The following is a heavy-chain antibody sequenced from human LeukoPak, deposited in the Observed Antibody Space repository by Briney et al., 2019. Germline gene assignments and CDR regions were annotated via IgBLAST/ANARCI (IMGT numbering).Heavy chain of an antibody. CDR1: GFTFSSYG. Sequence: QPGGSLRLSCAASGFTFSSYGMHWVRQAPGKGLEWVAFIRYDGSNKYYADSVKGRFTISRDNSKNTLYLQMNSLRAEDTAVYYCAKVTMVRGVTQSGDYWGQGTLVTVSS. V-gene: IGHV3-30*02. CDR3: AKVTMVRGVTQSGDY. J-gene: IGHJ4*02. CDR2: IRYDGSNK. D-gene: IGHD3-10*01.